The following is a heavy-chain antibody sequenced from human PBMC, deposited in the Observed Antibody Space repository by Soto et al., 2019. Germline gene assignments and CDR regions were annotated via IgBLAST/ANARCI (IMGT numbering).Heavy chain of an antibody. CDR1: GYTFTSYG. CDR3: ARVPALLWFGELRGDGDYYYMDV. J-gene: IGHJ6*03. Sequence: GASVKVSCKASGYTFTSYGISWVRQAPGQGLEWMGWISAYNGNTNYAQKLQGRVTMTTDTSTSTAYMELRSLRSDDTAVYYCARVPALLWFGELRGDGDYYYMDVWGKGTTVTVSS. D-gene: IGHD3-10*01. V-gene: IGHV1-18*01. CDR2: ISAYNGNT.